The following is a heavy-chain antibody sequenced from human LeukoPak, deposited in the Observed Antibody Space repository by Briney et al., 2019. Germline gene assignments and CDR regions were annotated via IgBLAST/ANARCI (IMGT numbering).Heavy chain of an antibody. CDR3: GRDPNGDYVGAFEF. J-gene: IGHJ3*01. D-gene: IGHD4-17*01. V-gene: IGHV3-23*01. Sequence: GGSLRPSCAPSGLTFSKYALVWVGQPQGKGLEWVSASWSGGKTLYADAVKGRFTISRDNSKNTLYLQMNSLRAEDTAVYFCGRDPNGDYVGAFEFWGHGTMVIVSS. CDR2: SWSGGKT. CDR1: GLTFSKYA.